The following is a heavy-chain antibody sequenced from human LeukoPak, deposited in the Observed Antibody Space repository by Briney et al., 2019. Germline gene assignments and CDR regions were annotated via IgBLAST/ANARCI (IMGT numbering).Heavy chain of an antibody. D-gene: IGHD3-9*01. CDR2: ISYDGSNK. CDR1: GFTFSSYA. V-gene: IGHV3-30-3*01. CDR3: ARDKDLYDILTGSFDY. Sequence: GRSLRLSCAASGFTFSSYAMHWVRQAPGKGLEWVAVISYDGSNKYYADSVKGRFTISRDNSKNTLYLQMNSLRAEDTAVYYYARDKDLYDILTGSFDYWGQGTLVTVSP. J-gene: IGHJ4*02.